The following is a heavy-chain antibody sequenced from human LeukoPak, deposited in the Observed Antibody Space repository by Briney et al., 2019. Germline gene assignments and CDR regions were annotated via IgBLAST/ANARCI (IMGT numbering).Heavy chain of an antibody. CDR3: ARSGYSYDSAVYWNFDL. V-gene: IGHV4-61*08. J-gene: IGHJ2*01. CDR1: GGSISSGGYY. D-gene: IGHD5-18*01. CDR2: VSYSGTT. Sequence: TSETLSLTCTVSGGSISSGGYYWSWIRQPPGKGLEWIGYVSYSGTTKYNPSLKSRVTMSVDMSKNRLSLRLTSVTAADTAVYYCARSGYSYDSAVYWNFDLWGRGTLVTVSS.